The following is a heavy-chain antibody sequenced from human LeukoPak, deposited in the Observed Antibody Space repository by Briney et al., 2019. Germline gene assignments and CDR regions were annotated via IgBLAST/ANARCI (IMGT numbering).Heavy chain of an antibody. CDR3: ARVSSSWPHYYFDY. Sequence: SETLSLTCTVSGGSISSYYWSWIRQPAGKGLEWIGRIYTSGSTYYNPSLKSRVTISVDTSKNQFSLKLTSVTAADTAVYYCARVSSSWPHYYFDYWGQGTLVTVSS. D-gene: IGHD6-13*01. V-gene: IGHV4-4*07. CDR2: IYTSGST. CDR1: GGSISSYY. J-gene: IGHJ4*02.